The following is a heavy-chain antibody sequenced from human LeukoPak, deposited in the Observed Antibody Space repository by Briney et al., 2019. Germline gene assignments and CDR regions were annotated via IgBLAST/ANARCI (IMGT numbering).Heavy chain of an antibody. D-gene: IGHD2-2*01. V-gene: IGHV4-38-2*01. CDR3: ARFESTSGRGFDP. Sequence: SETLSLTCAVSVYSISSGYYWGWIRQPPGKGLEWIGTISHSGTTYYNPSLRSRVTISLDTSENQFSPKLYSVTAADTAVYYCARFESTSGRGFDPWGQGTLVTVSS. J-gene: IGHJ5*02. CDR2: ISHSGTT. CDR1: VYSISSGYY.